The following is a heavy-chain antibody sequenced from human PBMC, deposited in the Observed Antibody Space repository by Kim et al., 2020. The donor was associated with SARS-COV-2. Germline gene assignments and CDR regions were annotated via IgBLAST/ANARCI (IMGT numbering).Heavy chain of an antibody. J-gene: IGHJ5*02. D-gene: IGHD2-2*01. CDR2: IYYSGST. V-gene: IGHV4-59*01. CDR3: ARVSGSCSSTSCYLVGFDP. CDR1: GGSISSYY. Sequence: SETLSLTCTVSGGSISSYYWSWIRQPPGKGLEWIGYIYYSGSTNYNPSLKSRVTISVDTSKNQFSLKLSSVTAADTAVYYCARVSGSCSSTSCYLVGFDPWGQGTLVTVSS.